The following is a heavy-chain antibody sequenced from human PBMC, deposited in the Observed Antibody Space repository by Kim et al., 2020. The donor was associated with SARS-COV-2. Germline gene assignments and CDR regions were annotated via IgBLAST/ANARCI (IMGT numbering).Heavy chain of an antibody. J-gene: IGHJ4*02. V-gene: IGHV1-69*01. D-gene: IGHD2-2*01. Sequence: EQKFQGRVTITAEESTSTAYMELSSLRSEDTAVYYCAASQLGSTSLEIDYWGQGTLVTVSS. CDR3: AASQLGSTSLEIDY.